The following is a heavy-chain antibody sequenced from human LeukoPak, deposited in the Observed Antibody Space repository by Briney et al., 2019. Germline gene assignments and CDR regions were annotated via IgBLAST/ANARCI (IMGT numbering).Heavy chain of an antibody. J-gene: IGHJ4*02. CDR1: GFTFSSYW. CDR3: ARDPAKVPYYFDH. CDR2: IKQDGSEK. D-gene: IGHD1-1*01. V-gene: IGHV3-7*01. Sequence: GGSLRLSCAASGFTFSSYWMSWVRQAPGKGLEWVANIKQDGSEKYYVDSVKGRFTISRDNAKNSLYLQMNSLRAEDTAVYYCARDPAKVPYYFDHWGQGTLVTVSS.